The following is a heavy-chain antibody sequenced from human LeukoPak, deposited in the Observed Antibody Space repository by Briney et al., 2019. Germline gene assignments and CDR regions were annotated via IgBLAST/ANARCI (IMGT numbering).Heavy chain of an antibody. CDR2: ISSSSSYI. V-gene: IGHV3-21*04. CDR3: ARRAGAYSHPYDY. J-gene: IGHJ4*02. D-gene: IGHD4/OR15-4a*01. Sequence: SGGSLRLSCAASGFTFSSCSMNWVRQAPGKGLEWVSSISSSSSYIYYSDSVKGRFTISRDNSKNTLYLQMNSLRAEDTAVYYCARRAGAYSHPYDYWGQGTLVTVSS. CDR1: GFTFSSCS.